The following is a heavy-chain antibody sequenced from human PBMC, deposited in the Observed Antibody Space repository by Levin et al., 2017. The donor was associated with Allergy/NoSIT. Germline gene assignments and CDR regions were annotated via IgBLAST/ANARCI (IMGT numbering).Heavy chain of an antibody. D-gene: IGHD1-1*01. CDR1: GGSISSGGYS. CDR3: ARVRWKSGNWYFDL. Sequence: SQTLSLTCAVSGGSISSGGYSWSWIRQPPGKGLEWIGYIYHSGSTYYNPSLKSRVTISVDRSKNQFSLKLSSVTAADTAVYYCARVRWKSGNWYFDLWGRGTLVTVSS. CDR2: IYHSGST. V-gene: IGHV4-30-2*01. J-gene: IGHJ2*01.